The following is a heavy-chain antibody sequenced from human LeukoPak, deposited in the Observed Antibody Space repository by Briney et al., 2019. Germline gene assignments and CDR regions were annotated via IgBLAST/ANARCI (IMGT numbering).Heavy chain of an antibody. CDR3: AKDENHFWSGYYSNYFDP. D-gene: IGHD3-3*02. CDR1: GITFSTHA. Sequence: GGSLRLSCAASGITFSTHAMTWVRQAPGKGLEWVSGISGSGGSTNYADSVKGRFTISRDNPKNTLYLQMNSLRAEDTAVYYCAKDENHFWSGYYSNYFDPWGQGTLVAVSS. V-gene: IGHV3-23*01. J-gene: IGHJ5*02. CDR2: ISGSGGST.